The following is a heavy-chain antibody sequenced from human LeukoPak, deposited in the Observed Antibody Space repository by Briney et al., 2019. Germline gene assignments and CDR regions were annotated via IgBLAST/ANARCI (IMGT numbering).Heavy chain of an antibody. D-gene: IGHD5-24*01. V-gene: IGHV3-74*01. CDR3: ARGGRWLQSLLDY. CDR1: GFTFSGYW. CDR2: INSDGSST. J-gene: IGHJ4*02. Sequence: GGSLRLSCAASGFTFSGYWMHWVRQAPGKGLVWVSRINSDGSSTSYADSVKGRFTISRDNAKNTLYLQMNSLRAEDTAVYYCARGGRWLQSLLDYWGQGTLVTVSS.